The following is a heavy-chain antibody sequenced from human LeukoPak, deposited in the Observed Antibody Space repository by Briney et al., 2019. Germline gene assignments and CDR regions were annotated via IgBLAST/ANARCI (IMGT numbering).Heavy chain of an antibody. J-gene: IGHJ1*01. D-gene: IGHD3-16*01. V-gene: IGHV1-2*02. CDR1: GYTFTGQY. Sequence: ASVKVSCKTSGYTFTGQYLHWVRQAPGQGLEWMGWINPNSGGTKSAQKFQGRFIMTRDTSISTAYMELRSLSSDDTAVYYCARGRQLHLGELFPFAEFFQPWGQGTLVTVFS. CDR2: INPNSGGT. CDR3: ARGRQLHLGELFPFAEFFQP.